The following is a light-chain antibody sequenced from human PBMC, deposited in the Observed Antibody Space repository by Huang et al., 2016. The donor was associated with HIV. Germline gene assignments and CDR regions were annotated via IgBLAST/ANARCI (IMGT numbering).Light chain of an antibody. V-gene: IGKV3-15*01. Sequence: EIVLTQSPATLSVSPGERAPLSCRASQSVSNNLAWFKQKPGQAPRLLIYGAFTRATGIPARFSGSVSGTEFTLTISSLQSEDFAVYYWQQYDNWPPYTFGQGTKLESK. J-gene: IGKJ2*01. CDR1: QSVSNN. CDR3: QQYDNWPPYT. CDR2: GAF.